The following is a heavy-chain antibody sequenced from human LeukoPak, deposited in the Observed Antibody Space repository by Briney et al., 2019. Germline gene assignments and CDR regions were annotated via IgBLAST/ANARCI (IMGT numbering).Heavy chain of an antibody. V-gene: IGHV3-30*01. CDR3: ARASADGYNSYYYYYMDV. CDR2: ISYDGSNK. J-gene: IGHJ6*03. CDR1: GFTFSSYA. D-gene: IGHD5-24*01. Sequence: GGSLRPSCAASGFTFSSYAMHWLRQAPGKGLEWVAVISYDGSNKYYADSVKGRFTISRDNSKNTLYLQMNSLRAEDTAVYYCARASADGYNSYYYYYMDVWGKGTTVTVSS.